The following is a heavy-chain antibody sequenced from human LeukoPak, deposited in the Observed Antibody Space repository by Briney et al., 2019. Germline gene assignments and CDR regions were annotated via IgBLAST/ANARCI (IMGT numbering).Heavy chain of an antibody. V-gene: IGHV4-59*01. CDR2: MYHSGRT. CDR1: GGPLSSYY. Sequence: PSEPLSLTCTVSGGPLSSYYWNWLRQPPGKGLEWIGYMYHSGRTQYTPSLKSRVTISVDTYKNQFSLSVAAVTAGDTPVYFCAREYYGDYVGGAFDIWGQGTMVTVCS. D-gene: IGHD4-17*01. J-gene: IGHJ3*02. CDR3: AREYYGDYVGGAFDI.